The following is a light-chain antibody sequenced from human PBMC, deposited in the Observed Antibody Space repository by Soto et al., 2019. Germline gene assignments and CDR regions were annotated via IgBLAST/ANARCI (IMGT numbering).Light chain of an antibody. CDR1: QSVLYSSNNKNY. Sequence: DIVMTQSPDSLAVSLGERATINCKSRQSVLYSSNNKNYLAWYQQKPGQPPKLLIYWASTRESGVPDRFSGSGSGTDFTLTISSLQAEDVAVYYCQQYYTTPPMYTFGQGTKVEIK. V-gene: IGKV4-1*01. CDR3: QQYYTTPPMYT. CDR2: WAS. J-gene: IGKJ2*01.